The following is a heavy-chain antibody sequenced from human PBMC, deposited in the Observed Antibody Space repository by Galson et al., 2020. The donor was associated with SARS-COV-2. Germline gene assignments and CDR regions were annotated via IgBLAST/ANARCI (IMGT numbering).Heavy chain of an antibody. Sequence: TGGSLRLSCVASGFTFTTYALTWVRQAPGRGLEWVSSIPNSAYHTYYADSVKGRFTISRDNSRNTLYLQMNSLRVEDTAIYYCAKDERLGEPYYAFDVWGQGTTVTVSS. V-gene: IGHV3-23*01. J-gene: IGHJ6*02. CDR1: GFTFTTYA. D-gene: IGHD3-16*01. CDR3: AKDERLGEPYYAFDV. CDR2: IPNSAYHT.